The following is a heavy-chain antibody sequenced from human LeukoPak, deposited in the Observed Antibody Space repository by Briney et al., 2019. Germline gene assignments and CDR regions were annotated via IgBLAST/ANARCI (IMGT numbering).Heavy chain of an antibody. CDR1: GFTFSNAS. CDR2: IKSKTDGGTT. Sequence: GGSLRLSCAASGFTFSNASMSWVRQAPGKGLEWVGRIKSKTDGGTTDYAAPVKGRFTISRDDSKNTLYLQMNSLKTEDTAVYYCTTDPYGPGWGHRMTTVTTTDYWGQGTLVTVSS. J-gene: IGHJ4*02. CDR3: TTDPYGPGWGHRMTTVTTTDY. V-gene: IGHV3-15*01. D-gene: IGHD4-17*01.